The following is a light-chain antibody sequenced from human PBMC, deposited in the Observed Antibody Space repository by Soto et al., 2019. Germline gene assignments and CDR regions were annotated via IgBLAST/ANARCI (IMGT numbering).Light chain of an antibody. V-gene: IGKV3-20*01. CDR3: QQYGSSAPIP. CDR1: QSLSSSY. Sequence: VVTQNPGTLSLSPGERATLSCRASQSLSSSYLAWYQQKPGQAPRLLIYGASSRATGIPDRFSGSGSETDFTLTISRLEPEDFALYYCQQYGSSAPIPFGQRTLPAIK. J-gene: IGKJ5*01. CDR2: GAS.